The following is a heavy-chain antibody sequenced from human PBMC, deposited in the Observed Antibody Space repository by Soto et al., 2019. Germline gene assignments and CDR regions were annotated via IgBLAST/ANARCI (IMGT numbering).Heavy chain of an antibody. D-gene: IGHD3-22*01. CDR3: ARDSREKTASGYSHYGRDV. Sequence: QVQLVQSGAEVKKPGSSVKVSCKASGGTFSSYAISWVRQAPGQGLEWMGGIITIFGTANYAQKFQGRVTITADESTSTAYMELSSLRSEDTAVYYCARDSREKTASGYSHYGRDVWGQGTTVTVSS. J-gene: IGHJ6*02. CDR2: IITIFGTA. V-gene: IGHV1-69*01. CDR1: GGTFSSYA.